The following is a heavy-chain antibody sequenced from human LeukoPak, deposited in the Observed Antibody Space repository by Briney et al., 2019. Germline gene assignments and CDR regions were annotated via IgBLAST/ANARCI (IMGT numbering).Heavy chain of an antibody. CDR1: GFPFSSHW. V-gene: IGHV3-7*01. D-gene: IGHD6-19*01. Sequence: GGSLRLSCAASGFPFSSHWLSWFRQSPGKGLEWVAHISHDGSEKHYVDSAKGRFTISRDNARNSQFLQMNSLRVDDTAVYYCASGGGWVFFNWGQGTLVTVSS. CDR2: ISHDGSEK. J-gene: IGHJ4*02. CDR3: ASGGGWVFFN.